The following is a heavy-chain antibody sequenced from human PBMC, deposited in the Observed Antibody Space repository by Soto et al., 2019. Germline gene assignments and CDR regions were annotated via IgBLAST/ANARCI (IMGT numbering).Heavy chain of an antibody. CDR3: AKAGTHSYFDY. CDR2: LSASGGNT. V-gene: IGHV3-23*01. J-gene: IGHJ4*02. CDR1: GFTFSIYA. Sequence: AGGSLRLSCAASGFTFSIYAMNWVRQAPGKGLEWVSALSASGGNTYYADSVKGRFTLSRDNSKNTLYLQMNSLRAEDTAVYYCAKAGTHSYFDYWGQGTLVTVSS. D-gene: IGHD1-1*01.